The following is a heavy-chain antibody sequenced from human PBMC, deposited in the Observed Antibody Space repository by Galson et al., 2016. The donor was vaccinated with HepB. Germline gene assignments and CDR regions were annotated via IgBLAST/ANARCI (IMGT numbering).Heavy chain of an antibody. CDR2: ISGSGSST. J-gene: IGHJ4*02. V-gene: IGHV3-23*01. Sequence: SLRLSCAASGFTFSSYAMSWVRQAPGKGLEWVSDISGSGSSTYDADFVKGRITTSRDNSKNTLYLEMNSLRAEDTAVYYCAREEAYTASSPFDYWGQGALVTVSS. D-gene: IGHD6-6*01. CDR3: AREEAYTASSPFDY. CDR1: GFTFSSYA.